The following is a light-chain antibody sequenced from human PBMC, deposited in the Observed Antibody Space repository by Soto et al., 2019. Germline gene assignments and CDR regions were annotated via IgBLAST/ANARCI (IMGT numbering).Light chain of an antibody. J-gene: IGKJ3*01. CDR3: QQYGNSPFT. CDR1: QSVSSY. V-gene: IGKV3-11*01. CDR2: DAS. Sequence: EIVLTQSPATLSLSPGERATLSCRASQSVSSYLAWYQQKPGQAPRLLIYDASNRATGIPARFSGSGSGTDFTLTISSLEPEDFAVYYCQQYGNSPFTFGPGTKVEIK.